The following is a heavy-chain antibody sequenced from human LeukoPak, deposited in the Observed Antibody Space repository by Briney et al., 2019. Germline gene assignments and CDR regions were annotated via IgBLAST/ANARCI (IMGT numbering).Heavy chain of an antibody. Sequence: SETLSLTCTVSGGSISSSSYYWGWTRQPPGKGLEWIGSIYYSGSTYYNPSLKSRVTISVDTSKNQFSLKLSSVTAADTAVYYCARGADYGDSTDAFDIWGQGTMVTVSS. CDR3: ARGADYGDSTDAFDI. CDR2: IYYSGST. J-gene: IGHJ3*02. CDR1: GGSISSSSYY. V-gene: IGHV4-39*01. D-gene: IGHD4-17*01.